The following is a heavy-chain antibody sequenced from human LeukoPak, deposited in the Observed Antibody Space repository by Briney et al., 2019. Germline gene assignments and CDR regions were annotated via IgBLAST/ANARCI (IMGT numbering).Heavy chain of an antibody. D-gene: IGHD5-24*01. CDR1: GYSFTDYY. Sequence: ASVKVSCKASGYSFTDYYVHWVRQAPGQGLGWMGWINPNNDDTKYAQKFQGRVTMTRDTSITTAYTELSSLTSDDTAVYYCARSRVMDVWGQGTTVTVSS. V-gene: IGHV1-2*02. J-gene: IGHJ6*02. CDR2: INPNNDDT. CDR3: ARSRVMDV.